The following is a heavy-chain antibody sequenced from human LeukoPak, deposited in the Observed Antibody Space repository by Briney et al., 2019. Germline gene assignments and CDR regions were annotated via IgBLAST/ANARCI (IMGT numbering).Heavy chain of an antibody. CDR3: ARVKPYYDILTGYAYYFDY. CDR1: GGSISSSSYY. D-gene: IGHD3-9*01. Sequence: PSETLSLTCTVSGGSISSSSYYWSWIRQPAGKGLEWIGRIYTSGSTNYNPSLKSRVTMSVDTSKNQFSLKLSSVTAADTAVYYCARVKPYYDILTGYAYYFDYGGQGTLVTVSS. V-gene: IGHV4-61*02. J-gene: IGHJ4*02. CDR2: IYTSGST.